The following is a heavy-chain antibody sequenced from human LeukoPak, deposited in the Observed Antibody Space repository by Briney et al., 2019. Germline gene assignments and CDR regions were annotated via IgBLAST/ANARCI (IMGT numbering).Heavy chain of an antibody. CDR3: ASSYYDSSGYSDY. V-gene: IGHV3-11*04. CDR1: GFAFHDYY. Sequence: GGSLRLSCEASGFAFHDYYMSWIRQAPGKGLEWVSYISSSSSTIYYADSVKGRFTISRDNAKNSLYLQMNSLRAEDTAVYYCASSYYDSSGYSDYWGQGTLVTVSS. J-gene: IGHJ4*02. D-gene: IGHD3-22*01. CDR2: ISSSSSTI.